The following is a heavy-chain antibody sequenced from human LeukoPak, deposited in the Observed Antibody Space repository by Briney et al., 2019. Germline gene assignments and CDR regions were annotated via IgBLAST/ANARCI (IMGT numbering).Heavy chain of an antibody. CDR1: GYTFTGYY. J-gene: IGHJ4*02. D-gene: IGHD5-18*01. Sequence: ASVKVSCKASGYTFTGYYMHWVRQAPGQGLEWMGWINPNSGGTNYAQKFQGRVTMTRDTSISTAYMELSRLRSDDTAVYYCARATYSYGYNHFDYWGQGTLVTVSS. V-gene: IGHV1-2*02. CDR2: INPNSGGT. CDR3: ARATYSYGYNHFDY.